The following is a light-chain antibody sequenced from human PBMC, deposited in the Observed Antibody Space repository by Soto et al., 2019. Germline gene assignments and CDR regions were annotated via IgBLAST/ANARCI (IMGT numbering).Light chain of an antibody. V-gene: IGLV2-14*01. Sequence: SVLKHPASVTRSPGEASRLSCPGTSSDVGGYTYVSWYQQHPGKAPKLMIYDVSNRPSGVSNRFSGSKSGNTASLTISGLQAEDEADYYCSSYTSSSTLPYVFGTGTRVTVL. CDR1: SSDVGGYTY. CDR3: SSYTSSSTLPYV. J-gene: IGLJ1*01. CDR2: DVS.